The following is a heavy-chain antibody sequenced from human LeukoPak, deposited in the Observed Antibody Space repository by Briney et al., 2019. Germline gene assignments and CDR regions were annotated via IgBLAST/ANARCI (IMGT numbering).Heavy chain of an antibody. CDR3: ARGIAAAAGTLIYYYYGMDV. CDR1: GGSFSGYY. J-gene: IGHJ6*02. Sequence: SETLSLTCAAYGGSFSGYYWSWIRQPPGKGLEWIGEINHSGSTNYNPSLKSRVTISVDTSKNQFSLKLSSVTAADTAVYYCARGIAAAAGTLIYYYYGMDVWGQGTTVTVSS. CDR2: INHSGST. V-gene: IGHV4-34*01. D-gene: IGHD6-13*01.